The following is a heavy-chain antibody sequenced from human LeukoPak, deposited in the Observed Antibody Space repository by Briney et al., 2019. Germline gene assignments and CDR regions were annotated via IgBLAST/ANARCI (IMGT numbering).Heavy chain of an antibody. D-gene: IGHD6-19*01. CDR3: ARDGPGIAVAGFDY. Sequence: NPSETLSLTCTVSGGSISSYYWSWIRQPAGKGLEWIGRIYTSGSTNYNPSLKSRVTMSVDTSKNQFSLKLSSVTAADTAVYYCARDGPGIAVAGFDYWGQGTLVTVSS. J-gene: IGHJ4*02. CDR2: IYTSGST. V-gene: IGHV4-4*07. CDR1: GGSISSYY.